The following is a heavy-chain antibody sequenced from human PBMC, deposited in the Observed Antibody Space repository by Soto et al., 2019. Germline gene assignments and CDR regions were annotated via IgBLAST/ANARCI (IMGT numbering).Heavy chain of an antibody. Sequence: EVQLVESGGGIVQPGGSLRLSCAASGFTFSSYWMHWVRQAPGKGLVWVSRINSDGSRTSYADSAKGRFTISSDNAKNTVYLKMNSLRAEDTAVYYCARGDGDYYDGNGYLGRHWGQGTLVTVSS. CDR2: INSDGSRT. D-gene: IGHD3-22*01. CDR1: GFTFSSYW. CDR3: ARGDGDYYDGNGYLGRH. V-gene: IGHV3-74*01. J-gene: IGHJ4*02.